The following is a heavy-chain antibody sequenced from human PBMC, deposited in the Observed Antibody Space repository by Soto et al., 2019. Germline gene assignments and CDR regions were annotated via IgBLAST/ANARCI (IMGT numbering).Heavy chain of an antibody. CDR2: IYYSGST. J-gene: IGHJ4*02. Sequence: SETLSLTCTVSGGSISSYYWSWIRQPPGKGLERIGYIYYSGSTNYNPSLKSRVTISVDTSKNLFSLKLSSLTAADTAVYYCARGLMEAYFDYWGQGTLVTVS. D-gene: IGHD3-3*01. V-gene: IGHV4-59*01. CDR3: ARGLMEAYFDY. CDR1: GGSISSYY.